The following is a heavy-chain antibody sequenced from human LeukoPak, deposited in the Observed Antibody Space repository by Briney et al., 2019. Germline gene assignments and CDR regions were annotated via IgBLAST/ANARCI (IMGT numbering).Heavy chain of an antibody. CDR2: IYYSGST. CDR1: GGPISSHY. D-gene: IGHD7-27*01. J-gene: IGHJ4*02. Sequence: SETLSLTCTVSGGPISSHYWSWIRQPPGKGLEWIGYIYYSGSTNYNPSLKSRVTISVDTSKNQFSLKLTSVTAADTAVYYCARAPNWGDTSFDYWGQGTLVTVSS. CDR3: ARAPNWGDTSFDY. V-gene: IGHV4-59*11.